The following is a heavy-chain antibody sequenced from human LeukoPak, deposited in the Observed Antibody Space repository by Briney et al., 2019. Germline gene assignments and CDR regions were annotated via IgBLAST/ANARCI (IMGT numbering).Heavy chain of an antibody. V-gene: IGHV1-2*06. D-gene: IGHD1-26*01. CDR1: GYTFTNYY. J-gene: IGHJ4*02. Sequence: ASVKVSCKASGYTFTNYYVEWVRQAPGQGLEWMGRINPHSGGTGYAQRFQGRVTMTRDTSISTAYMELTRLRSDDTAVYYCARDKPQVGVNAPFDSWGQGTLVTVSS. CDR3: ARDKPQVGVNAPFDS. CDR2: INPHSGGT.